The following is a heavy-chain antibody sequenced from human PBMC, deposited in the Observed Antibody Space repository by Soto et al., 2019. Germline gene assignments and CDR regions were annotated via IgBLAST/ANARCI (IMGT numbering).Heavy chain of an antibody. CDR1: GVTFSSYA. J-gene: IGHJ6*02. D-gene: IGHD3-3*01. V-gene: IGHV3-30-3*01. CDR2: ISYDGSNK. Sequence: PGGSLKLSCAASGVTFSSYAMHWVRQAPGKGLEWVAVISYDGSNKYYADSVKGRFTISRDNSKNTLYLQMNSLRAEDTAVYYCARDWIEGDFWSGFTTYYYYDMGVWGQGTTVTVSS. CDR3: ARDWIEGDFWSGFTTYYYYDMGV.